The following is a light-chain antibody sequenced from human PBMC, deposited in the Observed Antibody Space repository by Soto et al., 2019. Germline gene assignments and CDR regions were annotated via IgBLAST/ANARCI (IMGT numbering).Light chain of an antibody. CDR3: TSYTSTSTYV. V-gene: IGLV2-14*03. Sequence: QSALTQPASVSGSPGQSITISCTGTSSDVGDYNYVSWYQQHPGKAPKLMIFDVGNRPSGVSDRFSGSTSGNTASLTISGLQAEDEADYYCTSYTSTSTYVFGTGTKVTVL. CDR1: SSDVGDYNY. J-gene: IGLJ1*01. CDR2: DVG.